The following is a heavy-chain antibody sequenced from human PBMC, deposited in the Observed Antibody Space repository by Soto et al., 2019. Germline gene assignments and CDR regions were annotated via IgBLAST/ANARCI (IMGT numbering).Heavy chain of an antibody. J-gene: IGHJ5*02. V-gene: IGHV4-34*01. CDR1: GGSFSGYY. Sequence: ASETLSLTCAVYGGSFSGYYWSWIRQPPGKGLEWIGEINHSGSTNYNPSLKSRVTISVDTSKNQFSLKLSSVTAADTAVYYCARLKQWLVRRYWFDPWGQGTLVTVSS. CDR3: ARLKQWLVRRYWFDP. D-gene: IGHD6-19*01. CDR2: INHSGST.